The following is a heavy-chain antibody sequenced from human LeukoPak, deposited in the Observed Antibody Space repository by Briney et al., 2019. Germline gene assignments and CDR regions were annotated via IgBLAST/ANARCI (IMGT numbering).Heavy chain of an antibody. Sequence: GSLRLSRAASGFTFSSYAMSWVRQPPGKGLEWIGEINHSGSTNYNPSLKSRVTISVDTSKNQFSLKLSSVTAADTAVYYSARHWGCTRTHIPDLNHRSITMVRGRGGCFDYWGQGTLVTVSS. V-gene: IGHV4-34*01. D-gene: IGHD3-10*01. J-gene: IGHJ4*02. CDR2: INHSGST. CDR1: GFTFSSYA. CDR3: ARHWGCTRTHIPDLNHRSITMVRGRGGCFDY.